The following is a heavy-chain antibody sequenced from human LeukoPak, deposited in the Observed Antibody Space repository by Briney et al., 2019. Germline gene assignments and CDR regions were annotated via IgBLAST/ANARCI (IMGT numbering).Heavy chain of an antibody. CDR3: AKPSYDFWSGYALQGDDAFDI. CDR2: INTDGSST. J-gene: IGHJ3*02. Sequence: PGGSLRLSCAASGFTFSSYAMHWVRQAPGKGLVWVSRINTDGSSTSYADSVKGRFTISRDNAKNTLYLQMNSLRAEDTAVYYCAKPSYDFWSGYALQGDDAFDIWGQGTMVTVSS. V-gene: IGHV3-74*01. D-gene: IGHD3-3*01. CDR1: GFTFSSYA.